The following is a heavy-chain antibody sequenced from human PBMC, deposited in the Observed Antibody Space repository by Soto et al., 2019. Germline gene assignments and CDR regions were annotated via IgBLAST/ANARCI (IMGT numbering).Heavy chain of an antibody. CDR1: GFTFSSYS. V-gene: IGHV3-48*02. Sequence: PGGSLRLSCAASGFTFSSYSMNWVRQAPGKGLEWVSYISSSSSTIYYADSVKGRFTISRDNAKNSLYLQMNSLRDEDTAVYYCARTPVSVVVVPAAPGYGMDVWGQGTTVTVSS. CDR3: ARTPVSVVVVPAAPGYGMDV. D-gene: IGHD2-2*01. J-gene: IGHJ6*02. CDR2: ISSSSSTI.